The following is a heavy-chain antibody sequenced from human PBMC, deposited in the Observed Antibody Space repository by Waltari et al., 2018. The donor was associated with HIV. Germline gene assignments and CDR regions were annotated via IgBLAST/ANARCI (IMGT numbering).Heavy chain of an antibody. V-gene: IGHV3-20*04. CDR2: INWNGGST. CDR3: ARVARLSSGVYYFDY. J-gene: IGHJ4*02. CDR1: GFTFDDYG. D-gene: IGHD3-22*01. Sequence: GVVRPGGSLRLSCAASGFTFDDYGMSWVRQAPGKGLEWVSGINWNGGSTGYADSVKGRFTISRDNAKNSLYLQMNSLRAEDTALYYCARVARLSSGVYYFDYWGQGTLVTVSS.